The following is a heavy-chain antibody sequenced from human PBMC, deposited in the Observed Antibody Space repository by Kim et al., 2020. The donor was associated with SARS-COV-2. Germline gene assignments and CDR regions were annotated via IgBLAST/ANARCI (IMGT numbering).Heavy chain of an antibody. D-gene: IGHD3-10*01. CDR3: AKDLGDMVRGTFHY. V-gene: IGHV3-43*02. CDR2: ISGDAGST. Sequence: GGSLRLSCAASGFTFDDYAMHWVRQAPGKGLEWVYLISGDAGSTSYVDSVKGRFTMSRDNSKDSLYLQMNSLRTEDTAFYYCAKDLGDMVRGTFHYWGQGTLVTVSS. CDR1: GFTFDDYA. J-gene: IGHJ4*02.